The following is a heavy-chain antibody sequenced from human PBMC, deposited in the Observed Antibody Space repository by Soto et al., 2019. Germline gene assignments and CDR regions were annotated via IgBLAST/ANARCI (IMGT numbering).Heavy chain of an antibody. D-gene: IGHD3-3*01. J-gene: IGHJ5*02. CDR2: IVPMFGTA. Sequence: QVQLVQSGAEVKKPGSSVNVSCRTSGGTFGNSAVTWVRQAPGQGLEWLGGIVPMFGTANYAQKFQGRVTIPADESTITASMELNSLKTDDTAVYYCARDGDPQSAFWSGPLGGGRFDPWGQGTLVTVSS. CDR3: ARDGDPQSAFWSGPLGGGRFDP. CDR1: GGTFGNSA. V-gene: IGHV1-69*12.